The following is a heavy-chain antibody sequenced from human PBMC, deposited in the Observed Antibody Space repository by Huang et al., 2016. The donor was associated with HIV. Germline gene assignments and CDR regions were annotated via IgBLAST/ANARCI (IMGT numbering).Heavy chain of an antibody. CDR3: ARDGGNSEYYFDY. J-gene: IGHJ4*02. CDR2: IYRTVGT. CDR1: GGSISSGGHS. V-gene: IGHV4-30-2*01. D-gene: IGHD2-21*02. Sequence: QLQLQESGSGLVKPSQTLSLTCAVSGGSISSGGHSWSWIRQPPGKGLEWIGYIYRTVGTYYNPSLQSRVTRSVYRSKNQFSLRLSSVTAADTAIYYCARDGGNSEYYFDYWGQGTLVTVSS.